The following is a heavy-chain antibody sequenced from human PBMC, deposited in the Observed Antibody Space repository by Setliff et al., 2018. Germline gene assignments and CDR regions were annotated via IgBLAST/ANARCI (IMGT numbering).Heavy chain of an antibody. Sequence: SETLSLTCTVSGGSINNYYWSWIRQAPGKGPEWVGYVYYTGTTNYSPSLKGRVIISVDASKNRLSLQLNSVTPADTAVYYCARDRSAYNYGLDVWGQGTTVTVSS. V-gene: IGHV4-59*01. CDR3: ARDRSAYNYGLDV. CDR2: VYYTGTT. CDR1: GGSINNYY. J-gene: IGHJ6*02.